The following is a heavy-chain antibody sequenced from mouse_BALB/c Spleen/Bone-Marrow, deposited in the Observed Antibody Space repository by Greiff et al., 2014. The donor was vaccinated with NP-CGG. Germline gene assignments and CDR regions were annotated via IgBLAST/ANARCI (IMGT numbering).Heavy chain of an antibody. J-gene: IGHJ4*01. CDR3: ARDYRYYAMDY. Sequence: QVQLQQSGAELARPGASVKLSRKASGYTFNSYWMQWVKQRPGQGLEWIGAIYPGDGDTRYTQKFKGKATLTADKSSSTAYMQLSSLASEDSAVYYCARDYRYYAMDYWGQGTSVTVSS. V-gene: IGHV1-87*01. D-gene: IGHD2-14*01. CDR1: GYTFNSYW. CDR2: IYPGDGDT.